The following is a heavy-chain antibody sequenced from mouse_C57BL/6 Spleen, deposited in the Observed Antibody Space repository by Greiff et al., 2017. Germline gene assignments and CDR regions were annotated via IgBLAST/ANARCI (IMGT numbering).Heavy chain of an antibody. V-gene: IGHV2-2*01. D-gene: IGHD4-1*01. CDR3: ARTGGGTAWFAY. CDR2: IWSGGST. CDR1: GFSLTSYG. J-gene: IGHJ3*01. Sequence: QVQLQQSGPGLVQPSQSLSITCPVSGFSLTSYGVHWVRQSPGKGLEWLGEIWSGGSTDYNAAFISRLSISKDKSKIQVFFKMNSLQADDTAIYYCARTGGGTAWFAYWGQGTLVTVSA.